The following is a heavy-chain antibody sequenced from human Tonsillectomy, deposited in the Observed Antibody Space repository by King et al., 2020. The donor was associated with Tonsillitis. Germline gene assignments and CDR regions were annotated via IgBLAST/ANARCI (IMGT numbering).Heavy chain of an antibody. CDR3: ARDYGDYAYDY. CDR2: ISYDENNK. Sequence: VQLVESGGGVVQPGRSLRLSCAASGFTFSSFSMHWVRQAPGKGLEWVAVISYDENNKYYADSVKCRFTISRDNSKNTLYLQMNSLRAEDTAVYYCARDYGDYAYDYWGQGTLVTVSS. CDR1: GFTFSSFS. J-gene: IGHJ4*02. D-gene: IGHD4-17*01. V-gene: IGHV3-30*04.